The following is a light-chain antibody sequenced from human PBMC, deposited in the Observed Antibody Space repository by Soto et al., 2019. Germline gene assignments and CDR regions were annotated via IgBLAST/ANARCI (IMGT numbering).Light chain of an antibody. J-gene: IGKJ1*01. V-gene: IGKV1-5*03. CDR2: KAS. CDR3: HQYYSYSRT. Sequence: DIQMTQSPSTLSASVGDRVTITCRASQSISTWLAWYQQKPGKAPNLLIYKASSLESGVPSRFSGSGSGTEFTLTISNLQPDAFATYYCHQYYSYSRTFGQGTKVEIK. CDR1: QSISTW.